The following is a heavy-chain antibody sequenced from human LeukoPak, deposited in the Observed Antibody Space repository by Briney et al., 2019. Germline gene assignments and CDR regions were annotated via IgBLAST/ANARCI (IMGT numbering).Heavy chain of an antibody. D-gene: IGHD3-9*01. V-gene: IGHV3-23*01. CDR3: AKNPDYDVLTGTSFDC. CDR2: VSDSGSNT. CDR1: RFTFSSYA. J-gene: IGHJ4*02. Sequence: PGGSLRLSCAASRFTFSSYAMSWVRQAPGKGLEWVSSVSDSGSNTYCAASVKGRFTISRDNSKNTLYLQMNSLKAEDTAVYYCAKNPDYDVLTGTSFDCWGQGALVTVSS.